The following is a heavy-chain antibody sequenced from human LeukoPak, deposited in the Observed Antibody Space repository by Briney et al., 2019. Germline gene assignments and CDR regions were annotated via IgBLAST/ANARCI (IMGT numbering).Heavy chain of an antibody. CDR3: ARVGTRGAFDI. Sequence: ASVKVSCKASGYTFTSYYMHWVRQAPGQGLEWMGIINPSGGSTSYAQKFQGRVTMTRDTSTSTVYMELSSLRSEDTVVYYCARVGTRGAFDIWGQGTMVTVSS. CDR2: INPSGGST. J-gene: IGHJ3*02. D-gene: IGHD7-27*01. CDR1: GYTFTSYY. V-gene: IGHV1-46*01.